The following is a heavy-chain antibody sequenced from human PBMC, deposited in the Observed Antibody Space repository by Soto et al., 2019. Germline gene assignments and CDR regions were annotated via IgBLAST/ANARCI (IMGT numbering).Heavy chain of an antibody. D-gene: IGHD6-6*01. CDR3: ANKRPATAPYDS. CDR2: ISGSGGRT. V-gene: IGHV3-23*01. Sequence: GGSLRLSCTSSGLTFSSFAMSWVRQAPGKGLEWVSGISGSGGRTFYADSVKGRFTISRDNFKDTLYLQMNSLRVEDTAIYYCANKRPATAPYDSWGQGTLVTVSS. CDR1: GLTFSSFA. J-gene: IGHJ4*02.